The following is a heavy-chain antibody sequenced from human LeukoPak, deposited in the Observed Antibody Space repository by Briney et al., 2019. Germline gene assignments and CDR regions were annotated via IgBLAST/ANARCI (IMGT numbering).Heavy chain of an antibody. V-gene: IGHV4-4*07. J-gene: IGHJ4*02. Sequence: SETLSLTCTVSGGSISTYYWSWIRQPAEKGLEWIVHVSTSGTTQYNPSFKSRVTMSVDTSSNQFSLKLSSVTAADTAVYYCARGSYYDTFTGYYRGSFDSWGQGTLVTVSS. D-gene: IGHD3-9*01. CDR3: ARGSYYDTFTGYYRGSFDS. CDR1: GGSISTYY. CDR2: VSTSGTT.